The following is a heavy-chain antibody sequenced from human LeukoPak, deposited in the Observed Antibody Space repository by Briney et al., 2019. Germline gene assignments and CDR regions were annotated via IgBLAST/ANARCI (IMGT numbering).Heavy chain of an antibody. CDR1: GGSFSSYH. CDR2: IYTSGST. J-gene: IGHJ6*03. Sequence: SETLSLTCTVSGGSFSSYHWSWIRQPAGKGLEWIGRIYTSGSTNYNPSLKSRVTISVDTSKNQFSLKLSSVTAADTAVYYCATGKNVLRYPYYYYYMDVWGKGTTVTVSS. D-gene: IGHD3-9*01. V-gene: IGHV4-4*07. CDR3: ATGKNVLRYPYYYYYMDV.